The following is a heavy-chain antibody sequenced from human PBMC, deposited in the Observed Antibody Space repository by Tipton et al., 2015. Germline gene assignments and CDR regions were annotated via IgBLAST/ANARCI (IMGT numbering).Heavy chain of an antibody. CDR3: ARDASYDILTGAENAY. CDR2: IKSKSDGGPT. V-gene: IGHV3-15*07. CDR1: GFTFTNAW. J-gene: IGHJ4*02. Sequence: SLRLSCAASGFTFTNAWMNWVRQAPGKGLEWVGRIKSKSDGGPTDYAAPLKGRFTISRDNTKNSLYLQMNSLRAEDTAVYYCARDASYDILTGAENAYWGQGTLVTVSS. D-gene: IGHD3-9*01.